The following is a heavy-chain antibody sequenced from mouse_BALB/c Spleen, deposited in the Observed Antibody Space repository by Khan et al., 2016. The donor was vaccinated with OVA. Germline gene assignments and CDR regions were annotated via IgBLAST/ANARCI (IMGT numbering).Heavy chain of an antibody. CDR3: AKPFYAHYYAMDY. V-gene: IGHV2-6-5*01. J-gene: IGHJ4*01. CDR1: GFSLTDYG. CDR2: IWGGGST. Sequence: QMQLEESGPGLVAPSQSLSITCTVAGFSLTDYGVNWIRQPPGKGLEWLGIIWGGGSTHYNSALKSRMIISKDNSKSQVFLKMNSLQTDDTAMYCYAKPFYAHYYAMDYWGQGTSVTVSS. D-gene: IGHD2-10*01.